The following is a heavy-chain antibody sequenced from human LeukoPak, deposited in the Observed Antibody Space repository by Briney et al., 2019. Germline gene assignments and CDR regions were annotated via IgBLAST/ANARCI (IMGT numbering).Heavy chain of an antibody. CDR3: ARSGVVISSYYYYYYMDV. J-gene: IGHJ6*03. CDR2: ISGSGGST. Sequence: GGSLRLSCVASGFTFSTYGMSWVRQAPGKGLEWVSAISGSGGSTCYADSVKGRFTISRDNAKNSLYLQMNSLRAEDTAVYYCARSGVVISSYYYYYYMDVWGKGTTVTVSS. V-gene: IGHV3-23*01. CDR1: GFTFSTYG. D-gene: IGHD3-3*01.